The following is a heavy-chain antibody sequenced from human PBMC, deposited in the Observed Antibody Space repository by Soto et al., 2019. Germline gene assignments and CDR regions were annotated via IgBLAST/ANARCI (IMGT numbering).Heavy chain of an antibody. J-gene: IGHJ4*02. V-gene: IGHV3-23*01. Sequence: EVQLLESGGGLVQPGGSLRLSCAASGFTFSSYAMTWVRQAPGKGLEWVSAISGGGGNTYYADSVKGRFTISRDISKNPLYVQMNSLRGEDTAVYYCARGYSVGWAPFDSWGQGTLVTVSS. CDR2: ISGGGGNT. CDR3: ARGYSVGWAPFDS. CDR1: GFTFSSYA. D-gene: IGHD1-26*01.